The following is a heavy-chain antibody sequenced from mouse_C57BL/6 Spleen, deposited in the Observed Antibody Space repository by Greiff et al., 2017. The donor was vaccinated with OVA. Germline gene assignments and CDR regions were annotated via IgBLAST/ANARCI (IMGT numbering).Heavy chain of an antibody. CDR2: IHPNSGST. V-gene: IGHV1-64*01. D-gene: IGHD1-1*01. J-gene: IGHJ4*01. CDR1: GYTFTSYW. CDR3: ARSGDYYGSSYGYYAMDY. Sequence: QVQLQQPGAELVKPGASVKLSCKASGYTFTSYWMHWVKQRPGKGLEWIGMIHPNSGSTNYNEKFKSKATLTVDKSSSTAYMQLSSLTSEDSAVYYCARSGDYYGSSYGYYAMDYWGQGTSVTVSS.